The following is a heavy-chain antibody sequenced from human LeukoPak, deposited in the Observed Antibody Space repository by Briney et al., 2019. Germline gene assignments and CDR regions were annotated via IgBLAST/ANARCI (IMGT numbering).Heavy chain of an antibody. Sequence: SVKVSCKASGGTFSSYVISWVRQAPGQGLEWMGGIIPIFGTANYAQKFQGRVTITADESTSTAYMELSSLRSEDTAVYYCARSLYYDSSGYYSHFDYWGRGTLVTVSS. V-gene: IGHV1-69*01. D-gene: IGHD3-22*01. CDR1: GGTFSSYV. J-gene: IGHJ4*02. CDR2: IIPIFGTA. CDR3: ARSLYYDSSGYYSHFDY.